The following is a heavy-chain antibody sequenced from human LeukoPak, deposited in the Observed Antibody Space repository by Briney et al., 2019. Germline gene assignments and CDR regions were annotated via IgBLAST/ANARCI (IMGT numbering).Heavy chain of an antibody. Sequence: SETLSLTCAVYGGSFSGYYWSWIRQPPGKGLEWIGEINHSGSTNYNPSLKSRVTISVDTSKNQFSLKLSSVTAADTAVYYCARGGRLVGATNLFGYWGQGTLVTVSS. CDR2: INHSGST. J-gene: IGHJ4*02. D-gene: IGHD1-26*01. CDR1: GGSFSGYY. CDR3: ARGGRLVGATNLFGY. V-gene: IGHV4-34*01.